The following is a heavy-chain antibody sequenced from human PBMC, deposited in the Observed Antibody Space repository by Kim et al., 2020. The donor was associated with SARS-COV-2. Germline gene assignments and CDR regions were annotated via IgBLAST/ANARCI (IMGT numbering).Heavy chain of an antibody. CDR3: ARVDDYVWGSDTGY. Sequence: ASVKVSCKASGYTFTSYGISWVRQAPGQGLEWMGWISAYNGNTNYAQKLQGRVTMTTDTSTSTAYMELRSLRSDDTAVYYCARVDDYVWGSDTGYWGQGTLVTVSS. CDR1: GYTFTSYG. D-gene: IGHD3-16*01. J-gene: IGHJ4*02. V-gene: IGHV1-18*01. CDR2: ISAYNGNT.